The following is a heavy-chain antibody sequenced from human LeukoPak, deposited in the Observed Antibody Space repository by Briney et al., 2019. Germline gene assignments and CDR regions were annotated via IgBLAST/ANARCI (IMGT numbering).Heavy chain of an antibody. J-gene: IGHJ4*02. V-gene: IGHV3-33*06. CDR3: AKSESGSYGTFDY. D-gene: IGHD1-26*01. Sequence: GGSLRLSCAASGITLSSHGMSWVRQAPGKGLEWVAVLWYDGVTKLHLESVEGRFTISRDDSKNTLYLQMNGLRADDTAVYYCAKSESGSYGTFDYWGQGTLATVSS. CDR1: GITLSSHG. CDR2: LWYDGVTK.